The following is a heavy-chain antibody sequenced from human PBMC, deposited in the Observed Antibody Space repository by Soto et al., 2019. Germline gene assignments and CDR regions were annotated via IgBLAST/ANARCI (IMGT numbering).Heavy chain of an antibody. V-gene: IGHV4-30-2*02. D-gene: IGHD2-15*01. CDR3: ARALGCSGGSCYDGYYYYGMDV. CDR2: IYHSGST. Sequence: LACAVSGGSVSSGGYSWSWIRQPPGKGLEWIGYIYHSGSTYYNPSLKSRVTISVDTSKNQFSLKLNSVTAADTAVYYCARALGCSGGSCYDGYYYYGMDVWGQGTTVTVSS. CDR1: GGSVSSGGYS. J-gene: IGHJ6*02.